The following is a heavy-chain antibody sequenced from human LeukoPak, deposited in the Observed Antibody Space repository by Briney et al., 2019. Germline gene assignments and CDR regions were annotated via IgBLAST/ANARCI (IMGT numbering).Heavy chain of an antibody. CDR3: AREIRAYDILTGYYPNGMDV. CDR1: GFTVSSNY. Sequence: GSLRLSCAASGFTVSSNYMSWVRQAPGKGLEWVSVIYSGGSTYYADSVKGRFTISRDNSKNTLYLQMDSLRAEDTAVFYCAREIRAYDILTGYYPNGMDVWGQGTTVTVSS. D-gene: IGHD3-9*01. V-gene: IGHV3-53*01. J-gene: IGHJ6*02. CDR2: IYSGGST.